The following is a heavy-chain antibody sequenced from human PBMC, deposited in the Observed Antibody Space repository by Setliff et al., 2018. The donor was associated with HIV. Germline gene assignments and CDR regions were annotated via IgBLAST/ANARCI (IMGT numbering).Heavy chain of an antibody. CDR3: CRSMTTVLEDAFDI. D-gene: IGHD4-17*01. V-gene: IGHV4-61*09. Sequence: PSETLSLTCTVSGGSISSGSYYWTWIGQPAGKGLEWIGHIYTGGTTNYNPSLKSRVSISADMSKNHFSLNLSSVTAADTAVYYCCRSMTTVLEDAFDIWGQGAMVTVSS. CDR2: IYTGGTT. CDR1: GGSISSGSYY. J-gene: IGHJ3*02.